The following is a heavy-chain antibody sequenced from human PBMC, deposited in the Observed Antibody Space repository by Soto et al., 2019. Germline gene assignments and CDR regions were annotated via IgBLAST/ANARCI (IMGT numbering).Heavy chain of an antibody. CDR3: ARSIVVVTALDY. CDR1: GYTFTNYA. D-gene: IGHD2-21*02. Sequence: GASVKLSCKASGYTFTNYAMHWVRQAPGQRLEWMGWINAGNGNTKYSQKFQGRVTITRDTSASTAYMELSSLRSEDTAVYYCARSIVVVTALDYWGQGTLVTVSS. J-gene: IGHJ4*02. V-gene: IGHV1-3*01. CDR2: INAGNGNT.